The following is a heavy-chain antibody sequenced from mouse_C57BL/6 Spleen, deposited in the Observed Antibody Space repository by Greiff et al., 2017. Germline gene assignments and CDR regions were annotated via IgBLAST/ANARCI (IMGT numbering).Heavy chain of an antibody. D-gene: IGHD1-1*01. J-gene: IGHJ2*01. Sequence: EVQVVESGAELVRPGASVKLSCTASGFNIKDDYMHWVKQRPEQGLEWIGWIDPENGDTEYASKFQGKATITADTSSNTAYLQLSSLTSEDTAVYYCTSDYGSSSNYFDYWGQGTTLTVSS. CDR3: TSDYGSSSNYFDY. CDR1: GFNIKDDY. V-gene: IGHV14-4*01. CDR2: IDPENGDT.